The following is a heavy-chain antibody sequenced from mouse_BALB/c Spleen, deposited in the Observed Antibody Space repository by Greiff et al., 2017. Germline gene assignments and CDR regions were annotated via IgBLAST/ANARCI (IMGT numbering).Heavy chain of an antibody. CDR3: AKMIAMDY. D-gene: IGHD2-3*01. Sequence: VQLKESGAELVKPGASVKLSCTASGFNIKDTYMHWVKQRPEQGLEWIGRIDPANGNTKYDPKFQGKATITADTSSNTAYLQLSSLTSEDTAVYYCAKMIAMDYWGQGTSGTVSS. CDR2: IDPANGNT. J-gene: IGHJ4*01. CDR1: GFNIKDTY. V-gene: IGHV14-3*02.